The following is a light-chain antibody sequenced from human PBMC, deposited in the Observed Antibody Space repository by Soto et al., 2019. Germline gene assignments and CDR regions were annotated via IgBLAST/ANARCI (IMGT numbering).Light chain of an antibody. CDR2: AAS. J-gene: IGKJ2*01. CDR1: QTISTY. Sequence: DIQMTQSPSSLSASVADRVTITCRASQTISTYLNWYQQKPGKAPNLLIYAASNLQSGVPSRFSGSGSGTDFTLTISSLQPEDFATYYCQQTYRSPYTFGQGTKLEIK. V-gene: IGKV1-39*01. CDR3: QQTYRSPYT.